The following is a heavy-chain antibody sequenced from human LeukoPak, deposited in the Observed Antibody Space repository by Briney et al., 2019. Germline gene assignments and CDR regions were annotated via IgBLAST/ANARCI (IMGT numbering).Heavy chain of an antibody. J-gene: IGHJ3*01. Sequence: GGSLRLSCAASGFTFSNAWMSWVRQAPGKGLEWVSAISGRAGSPYYADSVKGRFTISRDNSKNTLYLQMNSLRAEDTAVYYCAKGGRWDYYDSSHWGQGTMVTVSP. CDR3: AKGGRWDYYDSSH. D-gene: IGHD3-22*01. CDR1: GFTFSNAW. V-gene: IGHV3-23*01. CDR2: ISGRAGSP.